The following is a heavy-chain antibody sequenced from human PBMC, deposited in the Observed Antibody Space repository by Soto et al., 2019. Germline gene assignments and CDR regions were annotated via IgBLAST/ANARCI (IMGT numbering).Heavy chain of an antibody. CDR1: GFTFRTFT. V-gene: IGHV3-23*01. D-gene: IGHD3-9*01. CDR3: AKDCDPDGIWTFDS. J-gene: IGHJ5*01. CDR2: IIGGDGDK. Sequence: EVQLLEHGGQLVQPGESLRLSCAASGFTFRTFTMNWVRQAPGKGLEWVSGIIGGDGDKFYSDSVKGRFTISRDNSKDMLFLQMSSLRVDDTAVYYCAKDCDPDGIWTFDSWGQGTLVTVSS.